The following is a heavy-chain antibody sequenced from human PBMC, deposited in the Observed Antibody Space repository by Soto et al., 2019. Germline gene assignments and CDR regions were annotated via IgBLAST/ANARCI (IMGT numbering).Heavy chain of an antibody. V-gene: IGHV1-3*01. CDR1: GYTFTTYA. CDR3: ATISPYDMDV. CDR2: INAGNGNT. J-gene: IGHJ6*02. Sequence: ASVRVSCKXSGYTFTTYAMHWVRQAPGQRLEWMGWINAGNGNTKYSQRFQGRVTITRDTSASTAYMELSSLRSEDTAVYYCATISPYDMDVWGQGTTVTVSS. D-gene: IGHD3-3*02.